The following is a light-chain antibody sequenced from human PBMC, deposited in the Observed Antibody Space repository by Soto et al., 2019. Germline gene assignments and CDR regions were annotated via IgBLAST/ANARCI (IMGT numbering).Light chain of an antibody. CDR3: QQYNHWPRT. Sequence: EIVLTQSPGTLSLSPGERATLSCRASQSVSNNYLAWYQQTPGQAPRLLIYGASTRATDIPARFSGSGSGTEFTLTISSLQSEDSGVYYCQQYNHWPRTFGQGTKVDIK. CDR1: QSVSNN. V-gene: IGKV3-15*01. J-gene: IGKJ1*01. CDR2: GAS.